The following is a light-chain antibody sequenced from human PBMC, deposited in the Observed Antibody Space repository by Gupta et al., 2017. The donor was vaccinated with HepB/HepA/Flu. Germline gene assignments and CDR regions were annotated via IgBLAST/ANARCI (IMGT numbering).Light chain of an antibody. CDR3: KQYINRPPFT. J-gene: IGKJ2*01. CDR1: QSVGTN. CDR2: GVS. V-gene: IGKV3-15*01. Sequence: EIMMTQSPATLSVSPGERATLSCRASQSVGTNLAWYQQKPGQSPRLLIYGVSTRATGIPARFSGRGYXTXFTLTIXSLQSEDFAISNCKQYINRPPFTFGXGTKMEIK.